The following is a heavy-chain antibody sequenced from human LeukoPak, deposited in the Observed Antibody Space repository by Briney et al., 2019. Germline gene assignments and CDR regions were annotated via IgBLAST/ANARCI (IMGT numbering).Heavy chain of an antibody. V-gene: IGHV3-23*01. D-gene: IGHD3-3*01. CDR2: ISGSGGST. J-gene: IGHJ1*01. Sequence: GGSLRLSCAASGFTFSSYAMRWVRQAPGKGLEWVSAISGSGGSTYYADSVKGRFTISRDNSKNTLYLQMNSLRAEDTAVYYCAKGPGAIFGVVTEYFQHWGQGTLVTVSS. CDR3: AKGPGAIFGVVTEYFQH. CDR1: GFTFSSYA.